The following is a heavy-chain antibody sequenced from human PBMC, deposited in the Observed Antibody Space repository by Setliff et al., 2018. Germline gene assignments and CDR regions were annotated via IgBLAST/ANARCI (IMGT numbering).Heavy chain of an antibody. J-gene: IGHJ6*03. V-gene: IGHV3-21*05. Sequence: LRRSCAASGFTFSSYSMSWIRQAPGKGLEWVSYISRRSGSDIYYADSLKGRFTISKDNDKKSLYLQMNILRAEDTAVYYCAGPRECCDYYHYMDVWGKGTTVTVSS. CDR2: ISRRSGSDI. D-gene: IGHD3-10*01. CDR1: GFTFSSYS. CDR3: AGPRECCDYYHYMDV.